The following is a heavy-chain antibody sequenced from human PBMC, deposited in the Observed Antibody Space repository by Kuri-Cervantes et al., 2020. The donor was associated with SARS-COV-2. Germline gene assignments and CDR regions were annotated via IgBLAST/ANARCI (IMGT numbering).Heavy chain of an antibody. Sequence: LSLTCEVSGFLFSASAIHWVRQAPGKGLEWVSAISGSGGSTYYADSVKGRFTISRDNSKNTLYLQMNSLRAEDTAVYYCAKVGRGLGIAAAGTSWGQGTLVTVSS. CDR3: AKVGRGLGIAAAGTS. J-gene: IGHJ5*02. V-gene: IGHV3-23*01. CDR1: GFLFSASA. CDR2: ISGSGGST. D-gene: IGHD6-13*01.